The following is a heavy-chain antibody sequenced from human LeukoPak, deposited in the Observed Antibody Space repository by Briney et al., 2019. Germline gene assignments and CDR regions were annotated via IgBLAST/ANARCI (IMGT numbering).Heavy chain of an antibody. CDR1: GFTFSSYW. D-gene: IGHD3-10*01. V-gene: IGHV3-74*01. CDR2: INSDGSST. CDR3: AREFDYGSGRQGAFDI. Sequence: GGSLRLSCAASGFTFSSYWMHWVRQAPGKGLVWVSRINSDGSSTSYADSVKGRFTISRDNAKNTPYLQMNSLRAEDTAVYYCAREFDYGSGRQGAFDIWGQGTMVTVSS. J-gene: IGHJ3*02.